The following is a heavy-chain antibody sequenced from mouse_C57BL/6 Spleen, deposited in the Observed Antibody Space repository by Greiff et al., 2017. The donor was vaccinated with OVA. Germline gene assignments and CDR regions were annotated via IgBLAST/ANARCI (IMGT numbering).Heavy chain of an antibody. J-gene: IGHJ2*01. CDR1: GYTFTSYW. Sequence: QVQLKESGAELVKPGASVKLSCKASGYTFTSYWMQWVKQRPGQGLEWIGEIDPSDSYTNYNQKFKGKATLTVDTSSSTAYMQLSSLTSEDSAVYYCAREGGGNYRYFDDWGQGTTLTVSS. D-gene: IGHD2-1*01. CDR3: AREGGGNYRYFDD. V-gene: IGHV1-50*01. CDR2: IDPSDSYT.